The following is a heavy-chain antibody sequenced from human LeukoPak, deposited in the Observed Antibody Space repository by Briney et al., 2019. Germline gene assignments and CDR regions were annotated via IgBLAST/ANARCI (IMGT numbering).Heavy chain of an antibody. J-gene: IGHJ4*02. CDR3: AKDTPGMGFDY. CDR1: GFTFDDYA. CDR2: ITWNSGNI. V-gene: IGHV3-9*01. D-gene: IGHD6-13*01. Sequence: GRSLRLSSAASGFTFDDYAMHWVRQAPGKGLEWVSGITWNSGNIVYADSVKGRFTISRDNAKNSLYLQMDSLRAEDTALYYCAKDTPGMGFDYWGQGTPVTVSS.